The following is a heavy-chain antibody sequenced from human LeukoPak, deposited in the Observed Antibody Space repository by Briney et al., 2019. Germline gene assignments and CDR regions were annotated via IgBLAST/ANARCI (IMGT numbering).Heavy chain of an antibody. CDR3: AREDTVTTNYYYGMDV. D-gene: IGHD4-11*01. V-gene: IGHV3-23*01. CDR2: IGGSGGST. Sequence: GGSLRLSCAASGFTFSSYAMSWVRQAPGKGQEWVSAIGGSGGSTYYADSVKDRFTISRDNSKNTLYLQMNSLRAEDTAVYYCAREDTVTTNYYYGMDVWGQGTTVTVSS. CDR1: GFTFSSYA. J-gene: IGHJ6*02.